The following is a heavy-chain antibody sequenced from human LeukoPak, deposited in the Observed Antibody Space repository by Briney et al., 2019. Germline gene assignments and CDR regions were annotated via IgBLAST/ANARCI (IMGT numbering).Heavy chain of an antibody. D-gene: IGHD6-6*01. J-gene: IGHJ6*02. Sequence: TGGSLRLSCAASGYTFSNNGMHWVRQAPGKGLEWVAVIWNDGSNKYYADSVKGRFTISRDNAKNSLYLQMNSLRAEDTAVYYCARSIAARRYYYGMDVWGQGTTVTVSS. CDR1: GYTFSNNG. CDR2: IWNDGSNK. V-gene: IGHV3-33*03. CDR3: ARSIAARRYYYGMDV.